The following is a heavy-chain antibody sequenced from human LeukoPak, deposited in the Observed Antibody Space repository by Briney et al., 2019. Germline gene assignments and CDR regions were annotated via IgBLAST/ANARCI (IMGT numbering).Heavy chain of an antibody. J-gene: IGHJ3*02. CDR2: IKQDGGEK. Sequence: PGGSLRLSGAPPGFTSSSYWMSWFRQAQGKGLEWVADIKQDGGEKYHVDSVKGRVTISRDNAKQSLYLKMNSLRAEDTAVYYCARDIGLAYCGGDCSPKAAFDIWGQGTMVTVSS. V-gene: IGHV3-7*01. D-gene: IGHD2-21*02. CDR3: ARDIGLAYCGGDCSPKAAFDI. CDR1: GFTSSSYW.